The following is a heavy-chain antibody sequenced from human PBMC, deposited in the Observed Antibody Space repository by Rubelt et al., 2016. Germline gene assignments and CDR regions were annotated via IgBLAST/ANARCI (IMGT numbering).Heavy chain of an antibody. D-gene: IGHD3-3*01. V-gene: IGHV4-34*01. CDR2: INHSGST. CDR3: ARALRFLEWVWDY. CDR1: GGSFSGYY. J-gene: IGHJ4*02. Sequence: QVQLQQWGAGLLKPSETLSLTCAVYGGSFSGYYWSWIRQPPGKGLEWIGEINHSGSTNYHPALTGPVTISVAKSPVQFSRKLSSVSAADTAVYYCARALRFLEWVWDYWGQGTLVTVSS.